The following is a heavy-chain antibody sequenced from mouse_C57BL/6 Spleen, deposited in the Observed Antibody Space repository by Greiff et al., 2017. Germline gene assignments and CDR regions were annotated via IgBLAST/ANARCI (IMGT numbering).Heavy chain of an antibody. CDR2: INPGSGGT. CDR3: ARRNWDGGFAY. CDR1: GYAFTNYL. J-gene: IGHJ3*01. V-gene: IGHV1-54*01. D-gene: IGHD4-1*01. Sequence: QVQLQQSGAELVRPGTSVKVSCKASGYAFTNYLIEWVKQRPGQGLEWIGVINPGSGGTNYNEKFKGKATLTADKSSSTAYMQLSSLTSEDSAVYFCARRNWDGGFAYWGQGTLVTVSA.